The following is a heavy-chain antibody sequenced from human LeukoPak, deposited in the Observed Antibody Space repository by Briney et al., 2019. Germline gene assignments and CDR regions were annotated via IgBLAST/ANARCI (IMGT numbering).Heavy chain of an antibody. CDR1: GFTVSSNS. Sequence: GGSLRLSCAASGFTVSSNSMTWVRQAPGKGLEWVSVIYSGGTTYYADSVKGRFTISRDNSKNTLYLQMNSLRVEDTAVYYCARDAPERRNAFDIWGQGTMVTVSS. CDR3: ARDAPERRNAFDI. D-gene: IGHD1-1*01. CDR2: IYSGGTT. J-gene: IGHJ3*02. V-gene: IGHV3-66*02.